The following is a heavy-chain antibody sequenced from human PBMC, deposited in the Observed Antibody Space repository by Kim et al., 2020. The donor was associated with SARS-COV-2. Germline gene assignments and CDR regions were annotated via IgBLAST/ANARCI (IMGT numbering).Heavy chain of an antibody. D-gene: IGHD5-18*01. Sequence: SETLSLTCTVSGGSISSYYWSWIRQPPGKGLEWIGYIYYSGSTNYNPSLKSRVTISVDTSKNQFSLKLSSVTAADTAVYYCARCYVRMAEWGYSYGNAYYYYMDVWGKGTTVTVSS. CDR2: IYYSGST. V-gene: IGHV4-59*01. J-gene: IGHJ6*03. CDR1: GGSISSYY. CDR3: ARCYVRMAEWGYSYGNAYYYYMDV.